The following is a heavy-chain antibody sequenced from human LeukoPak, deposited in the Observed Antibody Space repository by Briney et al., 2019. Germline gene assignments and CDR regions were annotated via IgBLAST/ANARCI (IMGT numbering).Heavy chain of an antibody. CDR3: AVGGSCHYH. J-gene: IGHJ5*02. V-gene: IGHV3-7*03. D-gene: IGHD2-15*01. CDR2: IKQDGSEK. CDR1: GFTFSSYW. Sequence: PGGSLRLSCAASGFTFSSYWMSWVRQAPGKGLEWVANIKQDGSEKYYVDSVKGRFTISRDNAKNSLFLQMSSLRAEDTAVYYCAVGGSCHYHWGQGTLVTVSS.